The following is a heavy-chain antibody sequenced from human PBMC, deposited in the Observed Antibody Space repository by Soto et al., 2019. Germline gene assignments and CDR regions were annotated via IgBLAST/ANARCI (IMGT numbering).Heavy chain of an antibody. D-gene: IGHD1-26*01. CDR3: AGVGATLFDY. Sequence: ASVKVSCKASGGTFSSYAISWVRQAPGQGLEWMGGIIPIFGTANYAQKFQGRITITADESTSTAYMELSSLRSEDTAVYYCAGVGATLFDYWGQGTLVTVSS. J-gene: IGHJ4*02. V-gene: IGHV1-69*13. CDR2: IIPIFGTA. CDR1: GGTFSSYA.